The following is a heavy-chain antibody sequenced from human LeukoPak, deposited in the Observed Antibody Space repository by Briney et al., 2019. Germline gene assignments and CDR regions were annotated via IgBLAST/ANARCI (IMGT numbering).Heavy chain of an antibody. Sequence: GGSLRLSCAASGFTFSNYGMTWVRQAPGKGLEWVSSISGSAATISYADSVKGRFTISRDNSKNTLYLQMNSLRAEDTAVYYCAKAPHQLWFGETYYYYYYMDVWGKGTTVTISS. D-gene: IGHD3-10*01. J-gene: IGHJ6*03. CDR1: GFTFSNYG. CDR3: AKAPHQLWFGETYYYYYYMDV. CDR2: ISGSAATI. V-gene: IGHV3-23*01.